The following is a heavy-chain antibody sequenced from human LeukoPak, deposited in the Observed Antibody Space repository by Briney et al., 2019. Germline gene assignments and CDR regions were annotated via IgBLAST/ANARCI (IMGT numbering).Heavy chain of an antibody. CDR2: IYYSGST. V-gene: IGHV4-39*01. CDR3: ERHQRGPKYGSGNYYKNWFDP. J-gene: IGHJ5*02. CDR1: GGSISSSSDY. Sequence: SETLSLTCTVSGGSISSSSDYWGWLRQPPGEGLECFGSIYYSGSTYYNQSVKSRFTISGDTSKNQFSLQLSCLTAADTAVYYCERHQRGPKYGSGNYYKNWFDPRGQGTPVTVSS. D-gene: IGHD3-10*01.